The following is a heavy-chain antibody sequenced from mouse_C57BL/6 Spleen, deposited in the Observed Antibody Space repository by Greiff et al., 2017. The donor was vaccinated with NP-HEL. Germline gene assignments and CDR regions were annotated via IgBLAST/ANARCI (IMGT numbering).Heavy chain of an antibody. J-gene: IGHJ2*01. CDR3: AKKGEYVNFGD. V-gene: IGHV1-50*01. Sequence: QVQLQQSGAELVKPGASVKLSCKASGYTFTSYWMQWVKQRPGQGLEWIGEIDPSDSGTNYNQKFKGKATLTVDTSSSTAYMQLRSLTSEDSAVYYRAKKGEYVNFGDWGQGTTLTVAS. D-gene: IGHD2-1*01. CDR2: IDPSDSGT. CDR1: GYTFTSYW.